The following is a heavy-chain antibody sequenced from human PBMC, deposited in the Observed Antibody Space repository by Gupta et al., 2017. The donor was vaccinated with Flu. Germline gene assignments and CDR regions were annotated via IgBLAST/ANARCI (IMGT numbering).Heavy chain of an antibody. D-gene: IGHD3-3*01. CDR1: GFTVSSNY. Sequence: EVQLVESGGGLVQPGGSLRLSCAASGFTVSSNYMSWVRQAPGKGLEWGSVIYSGGSTYYADSVKGRFTISRDNSKNTLYLQMNGLRAEDTAVYYCASSSGFGAFDIWGQGTMVTVSS. V-gene: IGHV3-66*02. CDR2: IYSGGST. CDR3: ASSSGFGAFDI. J-gene: IGHJ3*02.